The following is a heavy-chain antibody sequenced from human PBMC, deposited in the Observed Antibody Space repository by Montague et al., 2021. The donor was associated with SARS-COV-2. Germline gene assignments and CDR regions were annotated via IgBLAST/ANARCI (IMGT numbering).Heavy chain of an antibody. J-gene: IGHJ6*02. D-gene: IGHD2-8*01. Sequence: SLRLSCAASGFGFSRYWMTWVRQAPGKGLEWMANINQDGGEKYYVDSVKGRFTVSRDNAKNSLYLQLNSLRDEDTAVYYCATFKYCTTSTCAVEPYYYDYSGMDAWGQGTTVTVSS. CDR3: ATFKYCTTSTCAVEPYYYDYSGMDA. CDR1: GFGFSRYW. CDR2: INQDGGEK. V-gene: IGHV3-7*01.